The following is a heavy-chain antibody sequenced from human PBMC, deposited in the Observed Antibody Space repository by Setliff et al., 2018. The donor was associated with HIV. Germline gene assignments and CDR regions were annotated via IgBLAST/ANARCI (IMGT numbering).Heavy chain of an antibody. CDR1: GFTFTNYW. CDR3: ARAGSDYAYDI. D-gene: IGHD2-21*02. CDR2: ISSDGSDT. J-gene: IGHJ3*02. V-gene: IGHV3-74*01. Sequence: PGGSLRLSCGASGFTFTNYWMHWIRQVPGKGLVWVSRISSDGSDTNYADSVKGRFTISRDNAKDTLYLHMNSLRAEDTAVYYCARAGSDYAYDIWGQGTKVTVSS.